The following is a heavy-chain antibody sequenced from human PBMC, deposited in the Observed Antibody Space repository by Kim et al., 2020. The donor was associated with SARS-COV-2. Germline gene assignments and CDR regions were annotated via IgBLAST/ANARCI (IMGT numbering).Heavy chain of an antibody. D-gene: IGHD4-17*01. CDR3: ARRGLGHGLDV. J-gene: IGHJ6*02. CDR2: YK. V-gene: IGHV1-3*01. Sequence: YKKYSQQFQDRVTMTKDTAASTVYMELSRLRTEDTALYYCARRGLGHGLDVWGQETAVTVSS.